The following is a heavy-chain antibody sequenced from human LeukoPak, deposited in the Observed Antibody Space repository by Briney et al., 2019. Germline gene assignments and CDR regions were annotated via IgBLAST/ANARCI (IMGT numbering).Heavy chain of an antibody. CDR2: ISGSGGST. Sequence: PGGSLRLSCAASGFTFSSYAMSWVRQAPGKGLEWVSAISGSGGSTYYADSVKGRFTISRDNSKNTLYLQMNSLRAEDTAVYYCAKDGGGYSSSYAYYFDYWGQGTLVTVSS. CDR1: GFTFSSYA. CDR3: AKDGGGYSSSYAYYFDY. D-gene: IGHD6-13*01. V-gene: IGHV3-23*01. J-gene: IGHJ4*02.